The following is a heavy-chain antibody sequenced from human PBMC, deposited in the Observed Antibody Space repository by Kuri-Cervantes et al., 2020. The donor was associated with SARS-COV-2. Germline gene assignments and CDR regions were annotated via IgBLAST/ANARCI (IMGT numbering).Heavy chain of an antibody. D-gene: IGHD3-3*01. V-gene: IGHV1-24*01. J-gene: IGHJ4*02. CDR2: FDPEDGET. CDR1: GYTLTELS. CDR3: ATETITIFGVVNRGWGLEN. Sequence: ASVKVPCKVSGYTLTELSMHWVRQAPGKGLEWMGGFDPEDGETIYAQKFQGRVTMTEDTSTDTAYMEPSSLRSDDTAVYYCATETITIFGVVNRGWGLENWGQGTLVTVSS.